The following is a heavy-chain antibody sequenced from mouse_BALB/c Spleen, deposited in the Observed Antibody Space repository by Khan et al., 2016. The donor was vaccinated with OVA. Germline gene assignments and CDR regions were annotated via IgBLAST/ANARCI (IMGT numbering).Heavy chain of an antibody. J-gene: IGHJ2*01. CDR3: ARIKKIVATYFDY. CDR1: GYTFTSYW. D-gene: IGHD1-1*01. V-gene: IGHV1S81*02. Sequence: VQLQQSGAELVKAGASVKMSCNASGYTFTSYWMHWVKQRLGQGLEWFAETNPTNGSTYYNEKFKSKATLTVDKSSSTAYMLLSGPTFEDSAVYYGARIKKIVATYFDYWGQGTTLTVSS. CDR2: TNPTNGST.